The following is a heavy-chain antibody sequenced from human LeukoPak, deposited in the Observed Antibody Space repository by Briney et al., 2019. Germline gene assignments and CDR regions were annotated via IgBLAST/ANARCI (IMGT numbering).Heavy chain of an antibody. V-gene: IGHV3-30-3*01. D-gene: IGHD3-9*01. CDR2: ISYDGSNK. CDR3: ARKDYDILTGPTYNWFDP. Sequence: GRSLRLSCAASGFTFSSYAMHWVRQAPGKGLEWVAVISYDGSNKYYADSVKGRFTISRDNSKNTLYLQMNSLRAEDTAVYYCARKDYDILTGPTYNWFDPWGQGTLVTVSS. CDR1: GFTFSSYA. J-gene: IGHJ5*02.